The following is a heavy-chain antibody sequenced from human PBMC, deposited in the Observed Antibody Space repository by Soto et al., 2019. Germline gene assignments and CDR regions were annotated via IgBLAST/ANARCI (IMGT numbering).Heavy chain of an antibody. Sequence: SETLSLTCTVSGGSISSGDYSWTWIRQPPGKGLEWIGYIYSSGSTYYNPSFKSRTIISVDTSKNQFSLKLSSVTAADTAVYYCARARGNYFYYGMDVWGQGTTVS. J-gene: IGHJ6*02. V-gene: IGHV4-30-4*08. CDR3: ARARGNYFYYGMDV. CDR1: GGSISSGDYS. CDR2: IYSSGST.